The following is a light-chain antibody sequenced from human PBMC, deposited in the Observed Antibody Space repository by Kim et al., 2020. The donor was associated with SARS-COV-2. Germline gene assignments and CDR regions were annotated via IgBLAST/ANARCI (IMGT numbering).Light chain of an antibody. V-gene: IGLV2-23*02. CDR1: SSDVGSYNL. CDR3: CSYAGSSTYV. Sequence: GQSNTLSCTGTSSDVGSYNLFSWYQQHPGKAPKLMIYEVSKRPSGVSNRFSGSKSGNTASLTISGLQAEDEADYYCCSYAGSSTYVFGTGTKVTVL. CDR2: EVS. J-gene: IGLJ1*01.